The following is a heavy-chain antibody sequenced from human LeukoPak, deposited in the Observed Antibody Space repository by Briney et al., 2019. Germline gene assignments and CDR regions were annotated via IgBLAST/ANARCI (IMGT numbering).Heavy chain of an antibody. CDR1: GGSISSSNW. D-gene: IGHD3-16*02. Sequence: SGTLSLTCAVSGGSISSSNWWSWVRQPPGTGLEWIGEIYHSGSTNYNPSLKSRVTISVDKSKNQFSLKLSSVTAADTAVYYCAGDGYDYVWGSYRYNWFDPWGQGTLVTVSS. CDR3: AGDGYDYVWGSYRYNWFDP. V-gene: IGHV4-4*02. CDR2: IYHSGST. J-gene: IGHJ5*02.